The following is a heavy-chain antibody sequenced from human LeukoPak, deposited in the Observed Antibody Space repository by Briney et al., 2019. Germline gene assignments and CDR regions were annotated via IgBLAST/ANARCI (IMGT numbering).Heavy chain of an antibody. V-gene: IGHV1-8*01. CDR3: ARVLGDSSGYYLSYYYYYYMDV. D-gene: IGHD3-22*01. CDR1: GYTFTTYD. Sequence: ASVKVSCKASGYTFTTYDITWVRQATGQGLEWMGWMNPKSGNTGHAQKFQGRLTMTRNTSTSTAHMELSNLRSEDTAVYYCARVLGDSSGYYLSYYYYYYMDVWGKGTTVTVSS. CDR2: MNPKSGNT. J-gene: IGHJ6*03.